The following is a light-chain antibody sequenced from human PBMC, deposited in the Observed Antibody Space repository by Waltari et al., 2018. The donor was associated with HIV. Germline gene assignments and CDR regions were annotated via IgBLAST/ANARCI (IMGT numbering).Light chain of an antibody. Sequence: QSALPQPASVSGSPGQSITISCTGTRSNVWSDYLVSWDQQHQGEAPKLIIYEVTKRPSGVSNRFSGSKSGNTASLTISGLQAEDEADYYCCSCPRSGIRYVFGTGTKVTVL. CDR2: EVT. CDR3: CSCPRSGIRYV. J-gene: IGLJ1*01. CDR1: RSNVWSDYL. V-gene: IGLV2-23*02.